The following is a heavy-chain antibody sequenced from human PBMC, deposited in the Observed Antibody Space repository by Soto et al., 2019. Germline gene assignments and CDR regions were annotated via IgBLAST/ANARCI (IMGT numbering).Heavy chain of an antibody. CDR2: INHSGST. CDR1: GGSFSGCY. Sequence: SETLSLTCAVYGGSFSGCYWSWIRQPPGKGLEWIGEINHSGSTNYNPSLKSRATISVETSKNQFSLKLSSVTAAETAVYYCERYLLLGCEQNYFDYWGQGKMVTVS. CDR3: ERYLLLGCEQNYFDY. D-gene: IGHD2-21*01. J-gene: IGHJ4*02. V-gene: IGHV4-34*01.